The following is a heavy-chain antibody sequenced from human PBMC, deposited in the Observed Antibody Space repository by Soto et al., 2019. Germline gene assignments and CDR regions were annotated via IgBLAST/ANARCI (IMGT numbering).Heavy chain of an antibody. J-gene: IGHJ5*02. Sequence: APVKGACKAAGYTFTIYYMHWVRQAPSQGLEWMGMINPSGGSPTYSQKFQGRVNLTRDTSTTTFYMELTGLRSEDTALYYCARDGGWFEAIRKHWFGPWGQRTLGTVSS. CDR1: GYTFTIYY. CDR3: ARDGGWFEAIRKHWFGP. V-gene: IGHV1-46*01. D-gene: IGHD3-10*01. CDR2: INPSGGSP.